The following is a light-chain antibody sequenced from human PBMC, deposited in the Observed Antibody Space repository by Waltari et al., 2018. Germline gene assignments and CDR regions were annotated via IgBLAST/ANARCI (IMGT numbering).Light chain of an antibody. Sequence: SYVLTQPPSVSVAPGGTATITCGGNNIGRKSVHRYQQKPGQAPVLVIYYDTDRPSGIPERFSGSNSGNTATLTISRVEVGDEADFFCQVWDSGSDHKVFGGGTKLTVL. V-gene: IGLV3-21*01. CDR3: QVWDSGSDHKV. CDR2: YDT. CDR1: NIGRKS. J-gene: IGLJ3*02.